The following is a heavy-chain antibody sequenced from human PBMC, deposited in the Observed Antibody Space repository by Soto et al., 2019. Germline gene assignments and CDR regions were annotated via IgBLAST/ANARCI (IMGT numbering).Heavy chain of an antibody. CDR1: GFTFSNYW. V-gene: IGHV3-7*01. J-gene: IGHJ4*02. D-gene: IGHD6-13*01. CDR3: LGAGAAATG. Sequence: EVQLVESGGGLVQPGGSLRLSCAASGFTFSNYWMNWVRQAPGKGLEWVANIKEDGSQQYYVESVKGRFTISRDNAKNSVFVQRSSLGVEDTAVYYCLGAGAAATGRGQGTLVTVSS. CDR2: IKEDGSQQ.